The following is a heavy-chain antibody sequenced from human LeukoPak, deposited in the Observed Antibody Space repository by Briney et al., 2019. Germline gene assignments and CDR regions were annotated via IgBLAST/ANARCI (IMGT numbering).Heavy chain of an antibody. CDR2: ISSSSSYI. V-gene: IGHV3-21*01. J-gene: IGHJ6*02. Sequence: GRSLRLSCEASRFTFRTYAMHWVRQAPGKGLEWVSSISSSSSYIYYADSVKGRFTISGDNAKNSLYLQMNSLRAEDTAVYYCARDRGYYGMDVWGQGTTVTVSS. CDR3: ARDRGYYGMDV. CDR1: RFTFRTYA. D-gene: IGHD3-10*01.